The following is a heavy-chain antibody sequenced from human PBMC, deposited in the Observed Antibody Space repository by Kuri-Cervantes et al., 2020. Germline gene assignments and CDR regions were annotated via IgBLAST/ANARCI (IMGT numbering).Heavy chain of an antibody. J-gene: IGHJ4*02. D-gene: IGHD6-6*01. Sequence: GSLRLSCTVSGASVSNYYWSWIRQPPGKGLEWIGFFHYSGSTNYNASLKSRVTISVDTSKNQFSLKLSSVTTADTAVYYCARGKSRRAVFDYWGQGTLVTVSS. CDR3: ARGKSRRAVFDY. CDR1: GASVSNYY. CDR2: FHYSGST. V-gene: IGHV4-59*02.